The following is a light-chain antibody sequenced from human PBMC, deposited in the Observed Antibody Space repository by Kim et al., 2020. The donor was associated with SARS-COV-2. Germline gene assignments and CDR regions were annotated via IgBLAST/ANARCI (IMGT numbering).Light chain of an antibody. Sequence: EIVLTQSPATLSLSPGERATLSCRASQSITTYLAWYQQKPGQAPRLLIYDASNRTTGIPARFSGSGSGTDFTLTISSLEREDFAVYYCHHRSDWPLTLVGGTKVDIK. CDR1: QSITTY. J-gene: IGKJ4*01. V-gene: IGKV3-11*01. CDR2: DAS. CDR3: HHRSDWPLT.